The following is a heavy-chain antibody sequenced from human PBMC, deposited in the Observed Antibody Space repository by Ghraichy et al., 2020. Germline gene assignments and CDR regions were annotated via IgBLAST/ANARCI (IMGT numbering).Heavy chain of an antibody. CDR2: ISYDGTNK. Sequence: GGSLRLSCAASGFSFSTYGMQWVRQAPGKGLEWVAVISYDGTNKYYADSVKGRFTISRDNSKNTLYLQMNSLRAEDTAVYFCAKDPASYCSGGSCYGSEYFQHWGQGTLVTVSS. J-gene: IGHJ1*01. V-gene: IGHV3-30*18. CDR3: AKDPASYCSGGSCYGSEYFQH. D-gene: IGHD2-15*01. CDR1: GFSFSTYG.